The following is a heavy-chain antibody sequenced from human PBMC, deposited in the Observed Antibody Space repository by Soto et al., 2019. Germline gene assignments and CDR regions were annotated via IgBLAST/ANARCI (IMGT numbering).Heavy chain of an antibody. CDR2: MNPDTGST. D-gene: IGHD2-2*01. J-gene: IGHJ4*02. V-gene: IGHV1-2*02. CDR1: GYQFTGSY. CDR3: ARQYCSGTSCYWYFDF. Sequence: QVRLVQSGADVQRPGASMNISCQASGYQFTGSYLHWVRRAPGHGLQWMGMMNPDTGSTTYAETFQERVTMTTDTSAGTVFLGLGRLTSDDTATYYCARQYCSGTSCYWYFDFWGQGTFVSVSS.